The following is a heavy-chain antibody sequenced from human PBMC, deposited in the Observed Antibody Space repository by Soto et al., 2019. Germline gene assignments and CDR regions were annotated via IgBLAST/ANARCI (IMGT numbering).Heavy chain of an antibody. D-gene: IGHD6-13*01. J-gene: IGHJ4*02. V-gene: IGHV4-34*08. CDR3: AHHSSRAFDY. CDR1: GGTFKGNY. CDR2: INDSGHT. Sequence: PSETLSLTCAVYGGTFKGNYVGLIRQPPGEGLEWIGEINDSGHTKFNPSLKSRVTMSVDTSKHQFSLKLSSVTAADTAVYYCAHHSSRAFDYWGRGTLVTVSS.